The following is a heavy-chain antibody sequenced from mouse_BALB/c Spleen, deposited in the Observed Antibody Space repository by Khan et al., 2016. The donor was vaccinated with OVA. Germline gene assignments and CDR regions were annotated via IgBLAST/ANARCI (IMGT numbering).Heavy chain of an antibody. CDR3: TRGYYGDPFAY. V-gene: IGHV5-4*02. Sequence: EVELVESGGGLVKPGGSLKLSCAASGFTFSDYYMYWVRQTPEKRLEWVATISDGGTYIYYPDNGKGRFTISRDNAKNNLYLQMSSLKSDDTAMYYCTRGYYGDPFAYWGQGTLVTVSA. CDR2: ISDGGTYI. J-gene: IGHJ3*01. D-gene: IGHD2-13*01. CDR1: GFTFSDYY.